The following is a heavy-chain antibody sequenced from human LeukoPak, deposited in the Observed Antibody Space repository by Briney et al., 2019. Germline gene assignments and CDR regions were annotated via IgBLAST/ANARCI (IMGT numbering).Heavy chain of an antibody. CDR1: GGTFSSYA. V-gene: IGHV1-69*13. J-gene: IGHJ4*02. CDR2: IIPIFGPA. Sequence: SVKVSCKASGGTFSSYAISGVRQAPGQGVEWMGGIIPIFGPATYAQKFQGRVTITADESTSTAYMELGSVRSEDTAVYYCARGVYDILTGYYPNFDYWGQGTLVTVSS. D-gene: IGHD3-9*01. CDR3: ARGVYDILTGYYPNFDY.